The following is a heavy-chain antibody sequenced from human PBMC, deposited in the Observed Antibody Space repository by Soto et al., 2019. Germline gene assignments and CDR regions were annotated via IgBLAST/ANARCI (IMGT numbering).Heavy chain of an antibody. Sequence: GGSLRLSCAASGFTFSSYWMSWVRQAPGKGLEWVANIKQDGSEKYYVDSVKGRFTISRDNAKNSLYLQMNSLRAEDTAVYYCARHCRRNYYDFWRPDYYYYMDVWGKGTTVTVSS. CDR1: GFTFSSYW. CDR2: IKQDGSEK. CDR3: ARHCRRNYYDFWRPDYYYYMDV. J-gene: IGHJ6*03. V-gene: IGHV3-7*01. D-gene: IGHD3-3*01.